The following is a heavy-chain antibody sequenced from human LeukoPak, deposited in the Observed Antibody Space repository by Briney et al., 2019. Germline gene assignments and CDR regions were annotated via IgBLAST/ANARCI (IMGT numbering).Heavy chain of an antibody. CDR2: ISSRGSTI. CDR3: ARVAAAGDY. D-gene: IGHD6-13*01. J-gene: IGHJ4*02. V-gene: IGHV3-11*01. Sequence: GVSLRLSCAASVFTFSDYYMSWIRQAPGKGLEGVSYISSRGSTIYYADSVRGRFTISRDNAKNSLYLQMNSLRAEDTAVYYCARVAAAGDYWGQGTLVTVSS. CDR1: VFTFSDYY.